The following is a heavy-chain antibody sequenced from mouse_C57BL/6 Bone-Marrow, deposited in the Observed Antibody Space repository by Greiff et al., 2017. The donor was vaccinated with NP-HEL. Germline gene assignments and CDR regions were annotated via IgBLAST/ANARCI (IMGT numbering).Heavy chain of an antibody. CDR1: GFNIKDDY. D-gene: IGHD1-1*01. V-gene: IGHV14-4*01. CDR2: IDPENGDT. CDR3: TNYYGSSYVSWFAY. Sequence: VQLQQSGAELVRPGASVKLSCTASGFNIKDDYMHWVKQRPEQGLEWIGWIDPENGDTEYASKFQGKATITADTSSNTAYLQLSSLTSEDTAVYYCTNYYGSSYVSWFAYWGQGTLVTVSA. J-gene: IGHJ3*01.